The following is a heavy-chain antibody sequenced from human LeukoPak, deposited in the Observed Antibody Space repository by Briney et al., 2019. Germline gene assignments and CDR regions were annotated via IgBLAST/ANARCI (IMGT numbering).Heavy chain of an antibody. J-gene: IGHJ3*02. D-gene: IGHD6-13*01. Sequence: GGSLRLSCAASGFTVSNNYMSWVRQAPGKGLEWVSFIYSGGSTYYADSVKGRFTISRDNSKNTLYLQMNSLRAEDTAVYYCAKDQRFAAAGSGAAFDTRGQGTMVTVSS. CDR1: GFTVSNNY. V-gene: IGHV3-53*01. CDR3: AKDQRFAAAGSGAAFDT. CDR2: IYSGGST.